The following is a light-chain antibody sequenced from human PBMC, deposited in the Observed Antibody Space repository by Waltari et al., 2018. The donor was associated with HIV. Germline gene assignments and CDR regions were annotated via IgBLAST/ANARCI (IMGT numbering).Light chain of an antibody. CDR1: NIGSKS. J-gene: IGLJ2*01. CDR2: YDS. CDR3: QVWDSSSDHVV. Sequence: SYVLTQPPSVSVAPGKTARITCGGNNIGSKSVHWYQQKTGQAPVLFIYYDSDRPSGIPERFSGSNSGNPATLTISRVEAGDEADYYCQVWDSSSDHVVFGGGTKLTVL. V-gene: IGLV3-21*04.